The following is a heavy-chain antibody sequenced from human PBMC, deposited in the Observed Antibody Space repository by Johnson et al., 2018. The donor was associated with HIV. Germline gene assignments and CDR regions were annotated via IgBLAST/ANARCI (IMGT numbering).Heavy chain of an antibody. CDR3: ARLGPHDAFDI. J-gene: IGHJ3*02. CDR2: ISSDGSNK. V-gene: IGHV3-30*03. Sequence: QVQLVESGGGVVQPGRSLRLSCAASGFSFSNYAMDWVRQAPGKGLEWVAVISSDGSNKNYADSVKGRFTISRDNSKNTLYLQMNSLRAEDTAVYYCARLGPHDAFDIWGQGTMVTVSS. CDR1: GFSFSNYA. D-gene: IGHD1-26*01.